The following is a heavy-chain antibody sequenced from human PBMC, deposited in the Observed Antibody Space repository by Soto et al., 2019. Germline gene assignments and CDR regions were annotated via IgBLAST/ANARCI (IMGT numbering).Heavy chain of an antibody. CDR1: GGSISSGDYY. CDR3: ARDRFGVVTGYDSSGYYFDAFDI. V-gene: IGHV4-30-4*01. D-gene: IGHD3-22*01. CDR2: IYYSGST. Sequence: SETLSLTCTVSGGSISSGDYYWSWIRQPPGKGLEWIGYIYYSGSTYYNPSLKSRVTISVDTSKNQFSLKLSSVTAADTAVYYCARDRFGVVTGYDSSGYYFDAFDIWGQGTMVTVSS. J-gene: IGHJ3*02.